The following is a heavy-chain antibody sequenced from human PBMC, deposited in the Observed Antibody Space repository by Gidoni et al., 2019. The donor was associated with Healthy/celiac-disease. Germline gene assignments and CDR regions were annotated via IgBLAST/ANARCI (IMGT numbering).Heavy chain of an antibody. V-gene: IGHV3-11*01. CDR3: ARFYGDYYYYGMDV. Sequence: IRQAPGKGLEWVSYISSSGSTIYYADSVKGRFPISRYNAKNSLYLQMNSLRAEDTAVYYCARFYGDYYYYGMDVWGQGTTVTVSS. CDR2: ISSSGSTI. D-gene: IGHD4-17*01. J-gene: IGHJ6*02.